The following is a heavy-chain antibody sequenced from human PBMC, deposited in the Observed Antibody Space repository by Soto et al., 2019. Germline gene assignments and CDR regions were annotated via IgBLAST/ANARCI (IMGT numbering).Heavy chain of an antibody. CDR2: ISGSGGST. CDR1: GFTSSSYA. J-gene: IGHJ4*02. Sequence: EVQLLESGGGLVQPGGSLRLSCAASGFTSSSYAMSWVRQAPGKGLEWVSAISGSGGSTYYADSVKGRFTISRDNSKNTLYLQMNSLRAEDTAVYYCAKGHYDFWSGYYLPDFDYWGQGTLVTVSS. CDR3: AKGHYDFWSGYYLPDFDY. V-gene: IGHV3-23*01. D-gene: IGHD3-3*01.